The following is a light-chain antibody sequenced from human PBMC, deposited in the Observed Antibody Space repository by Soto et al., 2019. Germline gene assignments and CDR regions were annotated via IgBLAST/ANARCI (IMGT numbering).Light chain of an antibody. CDR2: AAS. J-gene: IGKJ2*01. V-gene: IGKV3-20*01. CDR3: QQYHISPRT. CDR1: PSVTSNY. Sequence: DIVLTQSPCTLSLSPGERATLSCRASPSVTSNYLAWYQQKPGQAPRLLIYAASTRATGIPDRFSGSGSGTEFTLTIRRLEPEDFAVYFCQQYHISPRTFGQGTKLEIK.